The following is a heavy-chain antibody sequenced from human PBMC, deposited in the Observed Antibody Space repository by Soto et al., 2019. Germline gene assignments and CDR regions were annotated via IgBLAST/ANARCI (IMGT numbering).Heavy chain of an antibody. V-gene: IGHV1-18*01. CDR2: ISHYTGDT. Sequence: QVQLVQSGAEVKKPGASVKVSCKASGYTFTDYGISWVRQAPGQGLEWMGWISHYTGDTKDPQRLQGRVTVTADTSTSTAYMELRSLKSDDTAVYYCAKTGGWNWFDPWGQGTLVSVSS. D-gene: IGHD6-19*01. CDR3: AKTGGWNWFDP. J-gene: IGHJ5*02. CDR1: GYTFTDYG.